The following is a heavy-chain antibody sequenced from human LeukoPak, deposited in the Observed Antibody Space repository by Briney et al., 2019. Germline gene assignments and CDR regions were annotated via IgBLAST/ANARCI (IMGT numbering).Heavy chain of an antibody. J-gene: IGHJ1*01. CDR1: GFTFRSFA. CDR3: SRTRACSSTNCYPPGGL. V-gene: IGHV3-30*04. CDR2: ISFDGHNT. D-gene: IGHD2-2*01. Sequence: PGRSLRLSCAASGFTFRSFALHWVRQSPGKGLEWVAVISFDGHNTFYAGSVKGRFTISRDNSKNTLYLEMNSLRAEDTAVYYCSRTRACSSTNCYPPGGLWGQGTLVTVSS.